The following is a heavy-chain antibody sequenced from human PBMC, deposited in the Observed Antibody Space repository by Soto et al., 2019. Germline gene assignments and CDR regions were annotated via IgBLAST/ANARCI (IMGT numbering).Heavy chain of an antibody. J-gene: IGHJ5*02. V-gene: IGHV1-69*01. CDR1: GGTFNTSG. Sequence: QVQLVQSGAELKKPGSSVKVSCKASGGTFNTSGISWVQQAPGQGIEWMGGIIPLFGTTNYAQRFKGRVTITADESTNTVHMELSSLRFGDTAIYYCARARGTSWYNWFDPWGQGTLVTVSS. CDR2: IIPLFGTT. D-gene: IGHD1-26*01. CDR3: ARARGTSWYNWFDP.